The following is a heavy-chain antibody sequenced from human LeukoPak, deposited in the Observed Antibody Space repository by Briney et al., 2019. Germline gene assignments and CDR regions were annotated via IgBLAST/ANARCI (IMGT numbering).Heavy chain of an antibody. Sequence: SETLSLTCTVSGGSISSYYWSWIRQPPGKGLEWMGYIYYSGSTNYNPSLKSRVTISVDTSKNQFSLKLSSVTAADTAVYYCARVKSSGYYPFDYWGQGTLVTVSS. CDR1: GGSISSYY. CDR2: IYYSGST. J-gene: IGHJ4*02. CDR3: ARVKSSGYYPFDY. V-gene: IGHV4-59*01. D-gene: IGHD3-22*01.